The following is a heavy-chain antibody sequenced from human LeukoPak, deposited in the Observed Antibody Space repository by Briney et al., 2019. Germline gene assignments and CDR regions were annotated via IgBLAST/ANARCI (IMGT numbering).Heavy chain of an antibody. Sequence: ASVKVSCKASGYTFTSYSISWVRQAPGQGLEWMGWISAYNGNTNYAQTLQGRVTMTTDTTTSTAYVELRSLRADDTAVYYCARGIGSSGPVCWFDPWGQGTLVTVSS. CDR3: ARGIGSSGPVCWFDP. CDR2: ISAYNGNT. V-gene: IGHV1-18*01. CDR1: GYTFTSYS. D-gene: IGHD6-6*01. J-gene: IGHJ5*02.